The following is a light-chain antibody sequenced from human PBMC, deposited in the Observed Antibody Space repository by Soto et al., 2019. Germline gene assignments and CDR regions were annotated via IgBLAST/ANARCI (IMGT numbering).Light chain of an antibody. Sequence: QSALTQPASVSGSPGQSITISCTGTSSDVGAYNYDSWYQQYPGEAPKVIIYDVSHRPAGVSNRFSGSKSGNTASLTISGLQTQDEADYYCSSYPSATTYVFGTWNKMTVL. CDR1: SSDVGAYNY. V-gene: IGLV2-14*01. J-gene: IGLJ1*01. CDR3: SSYPSATTYV. CDR2: DVS.